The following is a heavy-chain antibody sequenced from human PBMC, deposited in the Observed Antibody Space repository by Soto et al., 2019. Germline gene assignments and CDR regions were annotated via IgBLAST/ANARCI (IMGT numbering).Heavy chain of an antibody. CDR3: ARGGGEVVVVWAAAFDI. V-gene: IGHV1-3*01. J-gene: IGHJ3*02. CDR1: GYTFTSYA. CDR2: INAGNGNT. Sequence: SVKVSCKASGYTFTSYAMHWVRQAPGQRLEWMGWINAGNGNTKYSQKFQGRVTITRDTSASTAYMELSSLRSEDTAVYYCARGGGEVVVVWAAAFDIWGQGTMVTVS. D-gene: IGHD2-15*01.